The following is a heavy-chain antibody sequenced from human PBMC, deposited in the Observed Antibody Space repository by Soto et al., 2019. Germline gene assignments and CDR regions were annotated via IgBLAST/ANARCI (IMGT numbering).Heavy chain of an antibody. CDR1: GFTFSSDS. CDR3: AKSYSRGWYGYFDY. D-gene: IGHD6-19*01. CDR2: IRGSGGST. J-gene: IGHJ4*02. V-gene: IGHV3-23*01. Sequence: GGPLRLYFSASGFTFSSDSRSWARQAAKKGLECVSAIRGSGGSTYYADSVKGRVTISRDNSKNTQYLQMNSLRAEDTAVYYCAKSYSRGWYGYFDYWGQGTLVTVSS.